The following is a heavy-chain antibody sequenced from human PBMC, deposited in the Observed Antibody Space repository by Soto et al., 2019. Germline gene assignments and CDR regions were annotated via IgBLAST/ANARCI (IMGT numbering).Heavy chain of an antibody. J-gene: IGHJ5*02. CDR2: IIPLYGTP. Sequence: QVQLVQSGAEVKKPGSSVNVSCKASGGTLSRYAINWVRQAPGQGLEWMGGIIPLYGTPNYAQKFQGRVTITSDESTSTAYMELSSLRSDDTAVYYCARDIAAAKLPSGFDPWGQGTLVTVSS. CDR3: ARDIAAAKLPSGFDP. V-gene: IGHV1-69*01. CDR1: GGTLSRYA. D-gene: IGHD6-25*01.